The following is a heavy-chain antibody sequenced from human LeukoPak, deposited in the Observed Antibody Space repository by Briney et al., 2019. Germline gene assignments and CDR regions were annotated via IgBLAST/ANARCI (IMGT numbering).Heavy chain of an antibody. CDR3: ARGDSSSILINDAFDF. D-gene: IGHD2-21*01. Sequence: GRSLRLSCAASGFTFSSYEMNWVRQAPGKGLEWVAYISTIYYADSVKGRFTISRDNAKNSLSLQLSSLRGEDTALSYCARGDSSSILINDAFDFWGQGTMVTVSS. CDR2: ISTI. J-gene: IGHJ3*01. V-gene: IGHV3-48*03. CDR1: GFTFSSYE.